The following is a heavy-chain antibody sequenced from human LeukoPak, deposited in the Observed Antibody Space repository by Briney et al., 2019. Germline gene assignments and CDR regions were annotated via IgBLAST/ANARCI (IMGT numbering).Heavy chain of an antibody. V-gene: IGHV6-1*01. Sequence: SQTLSLTCAISGDSVSSNSAAWNWIRQSPSRGLEWLGRTYYRSKWYNDYAVSVKSRITINPDTSKNQFSLQLNSVTPEDTAVYYCASRLCVSSSPEVFDYWGQGTLVTVSP. CDR3: ASRLCVSSSPEVFDY. CDR1: GDSVSSNSAA. CDR2: TYYRSKWYN. J-gene: IGHJ4*02. D-gene: IGHD6-6*01.